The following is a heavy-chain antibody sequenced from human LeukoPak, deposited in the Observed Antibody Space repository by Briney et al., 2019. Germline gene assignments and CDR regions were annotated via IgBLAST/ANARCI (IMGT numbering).Heavy chain of an antibody. V-gene: IGHV3-30*03. Sequence: PGRSLRLSCAASGLSFSSYGMHWVRQAPGKGLEWVAVISSDGNEKYYTESVKGRFTISRDNSKNTLHLQMDSLRPEDTAFYYCARDKGREGYYWGQGTLVTVSS. CDR3: ARDKGREGYY. CDR2: ISSDGNEK. D-gene: IGHD1-26*01. CDR1: GLSFSSYG. J-gene: IGHJ4*02.